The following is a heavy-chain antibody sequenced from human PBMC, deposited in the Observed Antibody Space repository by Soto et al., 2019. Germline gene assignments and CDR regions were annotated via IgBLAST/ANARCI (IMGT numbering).Heavy chain of an antibody. CDR1: GFTFSSYG. D-gene: IGHD3-10*01. CDR2: IWYDGSNK. Sequence: QEQLVESGGGVVQPGRSLRLSCAASGFTFSSYGMHWVRQAPGKGLEWVAVIWYDGSNKYYADSVKGRFTISRDNSKNTLYLQMNSLRAEDTAVYYCARPLWFGELTPLLWGQGTLVTVSS. CDR3: ARPLWFGELTPLL. V-gene: IGHV3-33*01. J-gene: IGHJ4*02.